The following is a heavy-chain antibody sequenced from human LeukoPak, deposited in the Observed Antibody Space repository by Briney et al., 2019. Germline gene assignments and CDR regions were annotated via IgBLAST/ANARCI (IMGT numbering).Heavy chain of an antibody. D-gene: IGHD2-15*01. CDR1: GFTFDDYT. CDR2: ISSSSSYI. Sequence: GGSLRLSCAASGFTFDDYTMHWVRQAPGKGLEWVSSISSSSSYIYYADSVKGRFTISRDNAKNSLYLQMNSLRAEDTAVYYCARTLSGYCSGGSCYSLDYWGQGTLVTVSS. J-gene: IGHJ4*02. CDR3: ARTLSGYCSGGSCYSLDY. V-gene: IGHV3-21*01.